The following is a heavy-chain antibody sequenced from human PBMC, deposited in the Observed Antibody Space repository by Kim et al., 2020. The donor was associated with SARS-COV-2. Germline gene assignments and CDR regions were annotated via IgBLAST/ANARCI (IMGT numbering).Heavy chain of an antibody. D-gene: IGHD6-13*01. CDR1: GGSISSYY. CDR3: ARGSSSSPDPDY. V-gene: IGHV4-59*13. CDR2: IYYSGST. Sequence: SETLSLTCTVSGGSISSYYWRWIRQPPGKGLEWIGYIYYSGSTNYNPSLKSRVTISVDTSKNQFSLMLSSVTAADTAVYYCARGSSSSPDPDYWGQGTLVTVSS. J-gene: IGHJ4*02.